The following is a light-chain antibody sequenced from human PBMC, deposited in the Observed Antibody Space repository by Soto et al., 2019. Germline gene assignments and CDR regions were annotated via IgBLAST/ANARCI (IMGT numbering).Light chain of an antibody. CDR3: MQLTHWPRT. CDR2: KVS. CDR1: ESLVYSDGNTY. V-gene: IGKV2-30*01. Sequence: EVVMTQFPLSLPVSLGQPASSSCRSSESLVYSDGNTYFAWFHQRPGQSPSRLIYKVSNRDSGVPDRFSGSGSVTDFTLKISRVEAADVAVYFCMQLTHWPRTFGQGNKV. J-gene: IGKJ1*01.